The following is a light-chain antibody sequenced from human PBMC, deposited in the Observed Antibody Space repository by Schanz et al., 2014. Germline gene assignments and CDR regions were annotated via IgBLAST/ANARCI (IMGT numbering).Light chain of an antibody. V-gene: IGLV2-14*01. CDR1: SSDVGGYNY. CDR2: DVS. Sequence: QSVLTQPASVSGSPGQSITISCTGTSSDVGGYNYVSWYQQYPGKAPKLMTYDVSNRPSGVSNRFSGSKSGNTASLTISGLQAEDEADYYCSSYTSTSIPVFGGGTKLTVL. J-gene: IGLJ2*01. CDR3: SSYTSTSIPV.